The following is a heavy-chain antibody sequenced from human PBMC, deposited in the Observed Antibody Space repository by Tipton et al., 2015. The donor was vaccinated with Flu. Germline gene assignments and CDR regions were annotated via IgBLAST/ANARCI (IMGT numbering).Heavy chain of an antibody. CDR2: ISHDASNI. V-gene: IGHV3-30-3*01. D-gene: IGHD5-12*01. Sequence: SLRLSCAASGFTFSRYSMHWVRQAPGKGLEWVAVISHDASNIYYADSVKGRFIISRDDWKNTLYLEMNSLRPEDTSVYYCARYSGFDYFFGYWGQGTLVTVSS. J-gene: IGHJ4*02. CDR3: ARYSGFDYFFGY. CDR1: GFTFSRYS.